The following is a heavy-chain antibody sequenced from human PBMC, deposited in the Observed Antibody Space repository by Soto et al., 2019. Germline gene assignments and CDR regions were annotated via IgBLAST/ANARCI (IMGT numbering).Heavy chain of an antibody. CDR1: GGSISSGRHY. CDR3: ARRPGTGPTLGHYYYDSLDV. D-gene: IGHD1-1*01. CDR2: IYNTGTT. J-gene: IGHJ6*02. V-gene: IGHV4-39*02. Sequence: QLQLQESGPGLVKPSETLSLTCTVSGGSISSGRHYWGWIRQPPGKGLEWIGSIYNTGTTHYNPSLKSRTTISVDTSKNHFSLQLTSVTAADTAVYFCARRPGTGPTLGHYYYDSLDVWGPGTTVTVS.